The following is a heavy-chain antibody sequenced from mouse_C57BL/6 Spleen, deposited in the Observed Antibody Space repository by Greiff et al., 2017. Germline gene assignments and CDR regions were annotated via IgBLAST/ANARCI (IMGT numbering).Heavy chain of an antibody. CDR3: ARDYDYDEGYFDV. D-gene: IGHD2-4*01. CDR2: IHPNSGST. V-gene: IGHV1-64*01. CDR1: GYTFTSYW. Sequence: VQLQQPGAELVKPGASVKLSCTASGYTFTSYWMHWVKQRPGQGLEWIGMIHPNSGSTNYNEKFKSKATLTVDKSSSTAYMQLSSLTSEDSAVYYCARDYDYDEGYFDVWGTGTTVTVSS. J-gene: IGHJ1*03.